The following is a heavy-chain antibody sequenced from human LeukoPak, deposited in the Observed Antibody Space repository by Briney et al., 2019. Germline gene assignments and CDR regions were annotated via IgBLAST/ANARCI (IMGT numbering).Heavy chain of an antibody. CDR2: IYYSGST. Sequence: SETLSLTCAVYGGSFSGYYWSWIRQHPGKGLEWIGYIYYSGSTYYNPSLKSRVTISVDTSKNQFSLKLSSVTAADTAVYYCARVVRCSGGSCYSRGYWFDPWGQGTLVTVSS. CDR3: ARVVRCSGGSCYSRGYWFDP. J-gene: IGHJ5*02. CDR1: GGSFSGYY. D-gene: IGHD2-15*01. V-gene: IGHV4-31*11.